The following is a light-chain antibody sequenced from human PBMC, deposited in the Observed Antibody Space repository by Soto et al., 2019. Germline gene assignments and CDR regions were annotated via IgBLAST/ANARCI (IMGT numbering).Light chain of an antibody. CDR1: SSNIGADFD. CDR3: HSYDISLSGWV. J-gene: IGLJ3*02. V-gene: IGLV1-40*01. Sequence: QSVLTQPPSMSGAPGQRVTISCTGSSSNIGADFDVHWYQQRPRTAPKLLIDDDNKPPSGVPDRFSGSKSGTSSYLAITGLQAEDEAVYYCHSYDISLSGWVFGGGTKLTVL. CDR2: DDN.